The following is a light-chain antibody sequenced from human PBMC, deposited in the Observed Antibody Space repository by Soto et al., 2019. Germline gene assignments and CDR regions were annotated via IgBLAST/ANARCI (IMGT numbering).Light chain of an antibody. Sequence: EIVLTQSPATLSLSPGERATLSCRASQSVSTYLAWYQQKPGQAPRLLIHDASNRASGVPARFSGSGSGTAFPLTISSLEPEDFAVYYCQQRTNWLYTFGQGTKLEIK. CDR1: QSVSTY. CDR3: QQRTNWLYT. V-gene: IGKV3-11*01. J-gene: IGKJ2*01. CDR2: DAS.